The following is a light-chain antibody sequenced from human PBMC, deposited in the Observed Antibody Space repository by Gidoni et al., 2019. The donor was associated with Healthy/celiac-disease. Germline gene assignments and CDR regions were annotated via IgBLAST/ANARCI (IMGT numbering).Light chain of an antibody. CDR3: QQSYSTVST. CDR2: AAS. V-gene: IGKV1-39*01. Sequence: DSQMTQSPSSLSASVGDRVTITCRASQSISSYLNWYQQQPGKAPKLLIYAASSLQSGVPSRFSGSGSGTDVTLTIISLQPEDFATYYCQQSYSTVSTFGQXTKLEIK. J-gene: IGKJ2*01. CDR1: QSISSY.